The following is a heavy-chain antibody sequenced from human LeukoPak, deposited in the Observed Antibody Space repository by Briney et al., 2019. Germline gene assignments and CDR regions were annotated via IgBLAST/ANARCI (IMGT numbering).Heavy chain of an antibody. CDR2: IVPIFGTA. CDR3: ARNYDILTGYPMDV. V-gene: IGHV1-69*13. CDR1: GGTFSSYA. D-gene: IGHD3-9*01. Sequence: GASVKVSCKASGGTFSSYAISWVRQAPGQGLEWMGGIVPIFGTADYAQKFQGRVTITADESTSTAYMELSSLRSEDTAVYYCARNYDILTGYPMDVWGKGTTVTISS. J-gene: IGHJ6*04.